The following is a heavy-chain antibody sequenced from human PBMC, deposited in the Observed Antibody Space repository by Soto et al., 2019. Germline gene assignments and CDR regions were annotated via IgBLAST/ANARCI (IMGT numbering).Heavy chain of an antibody. V-gene: IGHV3-74*01. Sequence: EVQLVESGGGLVQPGGSLRVSCAASGFTFGSYWMNWVRQAPGKGLVWVSRIDSDGSSTTYADSVKGRFTTSRDNAKNPLYLQMSSLGVEDTAVYYCARGRAYGMDVWGQGTTVTVSS. CDR2: IDSDGSST. CDR1: GFTFGSYW. CDR3: ARGRAYGMDV. J-gene: IGHJ6*02.